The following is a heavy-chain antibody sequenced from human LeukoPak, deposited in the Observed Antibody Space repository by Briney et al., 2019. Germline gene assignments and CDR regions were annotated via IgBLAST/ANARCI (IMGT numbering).Heavy chain of an antibody. V-gene: IGHV3-23*01. CDR1: GFTFSSYA. J-gene: IGHJ4*02. D-gene: IGHD3-22*01. CDR2: ISGSGGST. Sequence: PGGSLRLSCAASGFTFSSYAMSWVRQAPGKGLEWVSAISGSGGSTYYADSVKGRFTTSRDNSKNTLYLQMNSLRAEGTAVYYCAKSGEVYYYDSSGYFADYWGQGTLVTVSS. CDR3: AKSGEVYYYDSSGYFADY.